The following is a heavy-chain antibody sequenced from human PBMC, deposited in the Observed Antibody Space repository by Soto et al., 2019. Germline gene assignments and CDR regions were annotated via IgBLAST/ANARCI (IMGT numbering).Heavy chain of an antibody. D-gene: IGHD3-22*01. J-gene: IGHJ4*02. Sequence: QIALQESGPPVVKPTQTLTLTCTFSGFSLTTTGVGVGWIRHAPGKALEWLAMVYWNDERRYSPSLKSRLTITQDTSKNQVVLTMTYMDPVDTATYFCAHYDSSGYFSHFDSWGQGTLVTVSS. V-gene: IGHV2-5*01. CDR2: VYWNDER. CDR3: AHYDSSGYFSHFDS. CDR1: GFSLTTTGVG.